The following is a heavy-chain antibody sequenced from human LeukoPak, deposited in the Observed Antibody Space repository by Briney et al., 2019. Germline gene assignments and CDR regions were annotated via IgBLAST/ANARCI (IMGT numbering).Heavy chain of an antibody. J-gene: IGHJ5*02. CDR2: INPNSGGT. Sequence: ASVKVSCKASGYTFTGYYMHWVRQAPGQGLEWMGWINPNSGGTNYAQKFQGRVTMTRDTSISTAYMEPSRLRSDDTAVYYCARNGYSGYDDINWFDPWGQGTLVTVSS. CDR3: ARNGYSGYDDINWFDP. CDR1: GYTFTGYY. V-gene: IGHV1-2*02. D-gene: IGHD5-12*01.